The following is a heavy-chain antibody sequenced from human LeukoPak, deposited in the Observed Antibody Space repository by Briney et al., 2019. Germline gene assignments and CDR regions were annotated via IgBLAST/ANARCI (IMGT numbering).Heavy chain of an antibody. D-gene: IGHD3-10*01. CDR2: INSNGRST. J-gene: IGHJ4*02. CDR3: ARELDGSGSFDY. Sequence: GGSLRLSCAASGFTFSRYTMHWVRQAPGKRLEYFSAINSNGRSTYYADSVKGRFTLPRDNSRNTLYLQMGSLRIEDTAVYYCARELDGSGSFDYWGQGTLVTVSS. V-gene: IGHV3-64*02. CDR1: GFTFSRYT.